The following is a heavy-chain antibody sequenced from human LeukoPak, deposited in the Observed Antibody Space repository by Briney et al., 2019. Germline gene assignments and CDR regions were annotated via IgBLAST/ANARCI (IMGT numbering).Heavy chain of an antibody. Sequence: GGSLRLSCAASGFTFSDYYMSWIRQAPGKGLEWVSYISSSGSTIYYADSVKGRFTISRDNAKNSLNLQMNSLRAEDTAVYYCAREAVVPAPMLDYWGQGTLVTVSS. CDR1: GFTFSDYY. V-gene: IGHV3-11*04. CDR2: ISSSGSTI. J-gene: IGHJ4*02. CDR3: AREAVVPAPMLDY. D-gene: IGHD2-2*01.